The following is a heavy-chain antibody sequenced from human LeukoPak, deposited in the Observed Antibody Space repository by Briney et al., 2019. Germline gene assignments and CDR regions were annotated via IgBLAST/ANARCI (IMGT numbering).Heavy chain of an antibody. J-gene: IGHJ4*02. V-gene: IGHV3-74*01. CDR3: ARLGIKVASLDY. D-gene: IGHD5-12*01. CDR1: GFTLSSYW. CDR2: INSDGSST. Sequence: PGGSLRLSCAASGFTLSSYWMHWVRQAPGKGLVWVSSINSDGSSTSYADSVKGRFTISRGNAKNTLYLQMNSLRAEDTAVYYCARLGIKVASLDYWGQGTLVTVSS.